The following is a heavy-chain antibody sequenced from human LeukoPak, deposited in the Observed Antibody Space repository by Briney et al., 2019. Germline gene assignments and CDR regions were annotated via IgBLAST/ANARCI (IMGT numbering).Heavy chain of an antibody. CDR3: ARIVVVISAARMDV. J-gene: IGHJ6*02. V-gene: IGHV1-69*04. CDR1: GGTFSSYA. D-gene: IGHD2-21*01. CDR2: IIPILGIA. Sequence: GASVKVSCKASGGTFSSYAISWVRQAPGQGLEWMGRIIPILGIANYAQKFQGRVTITADKSTSTAYMELSSMRSEDTAVYYCARIVVVISAARMDVWGQGTTVTVSS.